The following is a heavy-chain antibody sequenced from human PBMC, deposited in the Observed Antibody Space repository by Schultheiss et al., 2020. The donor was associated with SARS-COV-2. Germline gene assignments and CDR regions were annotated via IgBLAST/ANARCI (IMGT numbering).Heavy chain of an antibody. J-gene: IGHJ4*02. D-gene: IGHD3-10*01. CDR1: GGTFSSYA. CDR3: ARALRGAIYFDY. V-gene: IGHV1-69*05. CDR2: IIPIFGTA. Sequence: SVKVSCKASGGTFSSYAISWVRQAPGQGLEWMGGIIPIFGTANYAQKFQGRVTMTRDTSTNTVYMELSSLRSEDTAVYFCARALRGAIYFDYWGQGTLVTVSS.